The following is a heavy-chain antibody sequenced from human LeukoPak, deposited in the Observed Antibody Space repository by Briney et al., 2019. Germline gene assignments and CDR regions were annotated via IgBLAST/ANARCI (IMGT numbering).Heavy chain of an antibody. D-gene: IGHD3-22*01. Sequence: VGSLRLSCAASGFTFSTYNMNWVRQAPGKGLEWVSSISSSSSYIYYADSVKGRFTISRDNAKNSLYLQMISLRAEDTALYYCARDGGYYNDSSGYSFDSWGQGTLVTVS. CDR1: GFTFSTYN. J-gene: IGHJ4*02. CDR3: ARDGGYYNDSSGYSFDS. V-gene: IGHV3-21*01. CDR2: ISSSSSYI.